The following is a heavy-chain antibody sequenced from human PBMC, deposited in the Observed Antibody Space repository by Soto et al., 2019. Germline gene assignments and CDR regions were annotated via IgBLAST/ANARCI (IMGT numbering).Heavy chain of an antibody. D-gene: IGHD1-1*01. CDR3: AREGTVYYYYGMDV. J-gene: IGHJ6*02. CDR2: IKQDGSEK. Sequence: EVQLVESGGGLVQPGGSLRLSCAASGFTFSSYWMSWVRQAPGKGLEWVANIKQDGSEKYYVGSVKGRFTISRDNAKNSLYLQMNSLRAEDTAVYYCAREGTVYYYYGMDVWGQGTTVTVSS. V-gene: IGHV3-7*01. CDR1: GFTFSSYW.